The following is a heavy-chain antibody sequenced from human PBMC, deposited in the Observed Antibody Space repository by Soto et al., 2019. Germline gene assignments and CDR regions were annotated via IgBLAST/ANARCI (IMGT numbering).Heavy chain of an antibody. CDR2: INWDDDK. D-gene: IGHD5-18*01. Sequence: QITLKESGPTLVKPTQTLTLTCTFSGFSLSTSGGGVGWIRQPPGKALEWLALINWDDDKRYSPSLKSRLTITKDTSKNQVVLTMTNMDTVDTDTDDCAHSTWRGYSYVGWGQGTLVTVSS. CDR1: GFSLSTSGGG. CDR3: AHSTWRGYSYVG. V-gene: IGHV2-5*02. J-gene: IGHJ4*02.